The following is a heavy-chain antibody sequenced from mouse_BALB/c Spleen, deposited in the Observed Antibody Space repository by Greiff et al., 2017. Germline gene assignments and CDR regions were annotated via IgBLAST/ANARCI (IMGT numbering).Heavy chain of an antibody. D-gene: IGHD1-1*01. Sequence: EVMLVESGGGLVQPGGSRKLSCAASGFTFSSFGMHWVRQAPEKGLEWVAYISSGSSTIYYADTVKGRFTISRDNPKNTLFLQMTSLRSEDTAMYYCARSPYGSSYFDYWGQGTTLTVSS. V-gene: IGHV5-17*02. CDR2: ISSGSSTI. CDR1: GFTFSSFG. J-gene: IGHJ2*01. CDR3: ARSPYGSSYFDY.